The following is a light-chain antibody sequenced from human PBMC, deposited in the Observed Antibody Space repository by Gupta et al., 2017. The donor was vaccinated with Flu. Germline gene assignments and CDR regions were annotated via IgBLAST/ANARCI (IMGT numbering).Light chain of an antibody. CDR2: GAY. Sequence: DTQMTQSPSSLSASVGHRVTITCRASQSIRTYLNWYQQKPGKAPKLLIYGAYSLQSGLPTRFSGSCSGKDFNPTISRLQAEEVATYYRQQSYSTLVTFGQGTKVEIK. V-gene: IGKV1-39*01. CDR3: QQSYSTLVT. CDR1: QSIRTY. J-gene: IGKJ4*01.